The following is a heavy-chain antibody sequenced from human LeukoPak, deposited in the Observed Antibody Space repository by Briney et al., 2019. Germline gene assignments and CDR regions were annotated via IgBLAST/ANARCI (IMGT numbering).Heavy chain of an antibody. CDR1: GVSMNSSPYY. CDR2: IYDSGNT. CDR3: ARGRYSAGDDWFDP. V-gene: IGHV4-39*07. J-gene: IGHJ5*02. Sequence: ASETLSLTCTVSGVSMNSSPYYWGWIRQPPGKGLEWIGTIYDSGNTNYNPSLRSRLTISVDTSKNQFSLKLSSVTAADTAVYYCARGRYSAGDDWFDPWGQGTLVTVSS. D-gene: IGHD3-9*01.